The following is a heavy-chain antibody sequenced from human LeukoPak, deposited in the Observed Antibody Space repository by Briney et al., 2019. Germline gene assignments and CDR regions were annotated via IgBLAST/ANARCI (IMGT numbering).Heavy chain of an antibody. CDR2: ISRRGDTI. CDR1: GFTFSNYE. Sequence: GGSLRLSCAASGFTFSNYEMNWVRQAPGKGLEWVSYISRRGDTIYYADSVKGRFTISRDNGENLMYMQMNSLRAEDTATYYCARPRYDEVFDYWGQGILVTVSS. V-gene: IGHV3-48*03. D-gene: IGHD5-12*01. J-gene: IGHJ4*02. CDR3: ARPRYDEVFDY.